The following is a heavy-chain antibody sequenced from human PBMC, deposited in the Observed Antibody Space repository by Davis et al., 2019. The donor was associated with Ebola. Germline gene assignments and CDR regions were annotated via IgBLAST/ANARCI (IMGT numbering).Heavy chain of an antibody. CDR3: ARGVAATANWFDP. CDR1: GFTFSSYG. D-gene: IGHD2-15*01. J-gene: IGHJ5*02. V-gene: IGHV3-33*01. Sequence: GESLKISCAASGFTFSSYGMHWVRQAPGKGLEWVAVIWYDASNKYYADSVTGRFTISRDNCKYTLYLQMNSMRAEDTAVYYCARGVAATANWFDPWGQGTLVTVSS. CDR2: IWYDASNK.